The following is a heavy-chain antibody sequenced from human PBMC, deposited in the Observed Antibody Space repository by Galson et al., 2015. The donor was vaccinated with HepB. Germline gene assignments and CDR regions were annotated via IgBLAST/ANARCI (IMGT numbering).Heavy chain of an antibody. D-gene: IGHD2-21*01. CDR1: GFTFNNCA. V-gene: IGHV3-30*18. CDR3: AKGYTLVVTSNFDY. J-gene: IGHJ4*02. Sequence: SLRLSCAASGFTFNNCAMHWVRQAPGKGLEWVAVISYDGSDKYYADSVKGRFTISRDNSNNTLYLQMSSLRAEDTAVYYCAKGYTLVVTSNFDYWGQGTLVTVSS. CDR2: ISYDGSDK.